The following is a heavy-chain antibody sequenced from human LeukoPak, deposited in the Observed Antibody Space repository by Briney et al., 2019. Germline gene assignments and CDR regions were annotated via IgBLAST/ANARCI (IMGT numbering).Heavy chain of an antibody. CDR1: GFTFTSYS. D-gene: IGHD1-26*01. J-gene: IGHJ4*02. Sequence: GGSLRLSCAASGFTFTSYSMNWVRQAPGKGLEWVSTISGGGSTYYTDSVKGRFTISRDNSKNTLYLQVNSLRAEDTAVYYCAKGGKWDVTPFDYWGQGTLVTVSS. V-gene: IGHV3-23*01. CDR2: ISGGGST. CDR3: AKGGKWDVTPFDY.